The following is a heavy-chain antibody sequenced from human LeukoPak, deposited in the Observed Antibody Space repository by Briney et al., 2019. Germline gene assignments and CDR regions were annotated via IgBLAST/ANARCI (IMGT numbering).Heavy chain of an antibody. CDR1: GGSISSYY. V-gene: IGHV4-4*07. J-gene: IGHJ5*02. Sequence: TSETLSLTCTVSGGSISSYYWSWIRQPAGKGLEWIGRIYTSGSTNYNSSLKSRVTMSVDTSKNQFSLKLSSVTAADTAVYYCARVPVPAAIGWFDPWGQGTLVTVSS. D-gene: IGHD2-2*01. CDR2: IYTSGST. CDR3: ARVPVPAAIGWFDP.